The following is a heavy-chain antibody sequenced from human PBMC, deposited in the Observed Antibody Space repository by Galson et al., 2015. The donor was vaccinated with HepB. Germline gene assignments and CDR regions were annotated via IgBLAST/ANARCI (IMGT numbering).Heavy chain of an antibody. D-gene: IGHD1-26*01. CDR2: ISGSGGDT. V-gene: IGHV3-23*01. J-gene: IGHJ3*02. CDR1: GFTFSSYA. CDR3: AREGASYYGAFDI. Sequence: SLRLSCAASGFTFSSYAMTWVRQAPGKGLEWVSSISGSGGDTYYADSVKGRFTISRDNSKNTLYLQMNSLRSEDTAVYYCAREGASYYGAFDIWGQGTMVTVSS.